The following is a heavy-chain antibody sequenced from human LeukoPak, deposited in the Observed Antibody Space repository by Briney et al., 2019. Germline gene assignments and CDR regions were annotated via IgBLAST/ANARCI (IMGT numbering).Heavy chain of an antibody. CDR3: ARGGGYDSNFDY. D-gene: IGHD5-12*01. J-gene: IGHJ4*02. V-gene: IGHV4-59*01. CDR1: GGSISSYY. Sequence: SETLSLTCTVSGGSISSYYWSWIRQPPGKGLEWIGYIYYSGSTNYNPSLKSRVTISVDTSKNQFSLKLSSVTAADTAVYYCARGGGYDSNFDYWGQGTLVTVSS. CDR2: IYYSGST.